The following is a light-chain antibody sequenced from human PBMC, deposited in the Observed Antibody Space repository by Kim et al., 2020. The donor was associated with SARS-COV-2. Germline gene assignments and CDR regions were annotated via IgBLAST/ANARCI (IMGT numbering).Light chain of an antibody. Sequence: IVLTQSPGTLFLSPGERVTLSCRASESVSSSYLAWYQQKPGQAPRLLIYGASSRATGIPDRFSGSGSGTDFTLTISRLEPEDFAVYSCQQYASSPRTFGQGTKVDIK. J-gene: IGKJ1*01. CDR2: GAS. CDR1: ESVSSSY. V-gene: IGKV3-20*01. CDR3: QQYASSPRT.